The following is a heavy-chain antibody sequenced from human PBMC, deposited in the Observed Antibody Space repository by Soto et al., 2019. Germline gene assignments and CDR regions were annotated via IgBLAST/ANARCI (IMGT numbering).Heavy chain of an antibody. CDR2: ISNDGSRQ. J-gene: IGHJ4*02. V-gene: IGHV3-30*18. CDR1: GFTFSNYG. CDR3: AKTIGLRLGELSPDY. Sequence: GGSLRLSCAASGFTFSNYGIHRVRQAPGKGLEWVAVISNDGSRQYYGDSVKGRFTISRDNSKNTLSLEMNNLRPEDTAVYYCAKTIGLRLGELSPDYWGQGTLVTVSS. D-gene: IGHD3-16*02.